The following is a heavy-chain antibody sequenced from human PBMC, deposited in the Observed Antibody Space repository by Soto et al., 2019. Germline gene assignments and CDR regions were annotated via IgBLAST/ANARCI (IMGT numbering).Heavy chain of an antibody. V-gene: IGHV4-59*01. CDR3: ARGDGSGRDYYYGMDV. J-gene: IGHJ6*02. CDR2: IYYSGST. CDR1: GGSISSYY. D-gene: IGHD3-10*01. Sequence: QVQLQESGPGLVKPSETLSLTCTVSGGSISSYYWSWIRQPPGKGLEWIGYIYYSGSTNYNPSLKSRVTISVDTSKNHFSLKLSSVTAADTAVYYCARGDGSGRDYYYGMDVWGQGTTVTVSS.